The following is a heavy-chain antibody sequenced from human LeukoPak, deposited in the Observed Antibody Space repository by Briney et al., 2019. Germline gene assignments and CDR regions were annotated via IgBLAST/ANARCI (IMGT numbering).Heavy chain of an antibody. V-gene: IGHV4-30-2*01. CDR3: ARARPSRGPHFDY. D-gene: IGHD3-10*01. Sequence: SETLSLTCAVSGGSISSGGYSWSWIRQPPGKGLEWIGYIYHSGSTYYNPSLKSRVTISVDRSKNQFSLKLSSVTAADTAVYYCARARPSRGPHFDYWGQGTLVTVSS. CDR2: IYHSGST. CDR1: GGSISSGGYS. J-gene: IGHJ4*02.